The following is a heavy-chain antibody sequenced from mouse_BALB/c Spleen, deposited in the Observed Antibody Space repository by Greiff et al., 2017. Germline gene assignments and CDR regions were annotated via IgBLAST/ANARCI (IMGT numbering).Heavy chain of an antibody. CDR1: GYTFTDYN. D-gene: IGHD3-1*01. Sequence: VQLKESGPELVKPGASVKISCKASGYTFTDYNMPWVKQSHGKGLEWIGYIYPYNGGTGYNQKFKGKATLTVDNSSSTAYIELRSLTSEDSAVYDCARQIGLRQFAYWGQGTLVTVSA. CDR3: ARQIGLRQFAY. CDR2: IYPYNGGT. J-gene: IGHJ3*01. V-gene: IGHV1S29*02.